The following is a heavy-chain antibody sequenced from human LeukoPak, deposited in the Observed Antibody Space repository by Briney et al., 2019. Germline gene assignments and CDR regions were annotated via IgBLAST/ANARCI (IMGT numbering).Heavy chain of an antibody. J-gene: IGHJ4*02. CDR1: GFTFSSFN. Sequence: GGSLRLSCAASGFTFSSFNMNWVRQAPGKAMEWVSSITSSGTHIFYADSVRGRFTISRDNAKNSLFLQMNSLRAEDTAVYYCARGSFLITFGGFIGWGQGTLVTVSS. D-gene: IGHD3-16*02. CDR2: ITSSGTHI. CDR3: ARGSFLITFGGFIG. V-gene: IGHV3-21*01.